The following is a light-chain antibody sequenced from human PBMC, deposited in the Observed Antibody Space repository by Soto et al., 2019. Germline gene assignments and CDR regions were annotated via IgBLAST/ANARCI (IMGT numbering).Light chain of an antibody. CDR2: DVS. CDR1: QSVSDNQ. CDR3: QQYTQSLWT. J-gene: IGKJ1*01. V-gene: IGKV3-20*01. Sequence: EIVLTQSPGTLSLSPGERATLSCRTSQSVSDNQLAWYQQKPGQAPRLLIYDVSIRATTIPDRFSGSGSGTDFTLTINRLEPEDFAVYYCQQYTQSLWTFGQGTRVEIK.